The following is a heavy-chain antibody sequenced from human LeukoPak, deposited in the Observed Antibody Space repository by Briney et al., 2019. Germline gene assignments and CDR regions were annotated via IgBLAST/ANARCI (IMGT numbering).Heavy chain of an antibody. V-gene: IGHV1-46*01. D-gene: IGHD6-6*01. CDR1: GYPFTSYY. CDR2: INPGGGST. CDR3: AREWMAARRRYYFDN. Sequence: ASVKVSCKASGYPFTSYYMHWMRQAPGQGLEWMGVINPGGGSTSYAQKFQGRVTMTRDTSTSTVYTELSSMRSEDTAVYYCAREWMAARRRYYFDNWGQGTLVTVSS. J-gene: IGHJ4*02.